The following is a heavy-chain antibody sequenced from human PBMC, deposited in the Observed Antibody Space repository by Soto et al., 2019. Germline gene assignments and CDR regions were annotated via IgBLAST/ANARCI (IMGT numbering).Heavy chain of an antibody. V-gene: IGHV3-9*01. J-gene: IGHJ4*02. CDR3: AKDIRRGISSAWGD. CDR1: GFTFDDYA. D-gene: IGHD6-19*01. CDR2: MSWNSGTI. Sequence: EVQLVESGGGLVQPGRYLRLSCAASGFTFDDYAMHWVRQAPGKGLEWVSGMSWNSGTIAYADSVKGRFTVSRDNAKNSLYLQMNSLRADDTAVYYCAKDIRRGISSAWGDWGQGALVTVSS.